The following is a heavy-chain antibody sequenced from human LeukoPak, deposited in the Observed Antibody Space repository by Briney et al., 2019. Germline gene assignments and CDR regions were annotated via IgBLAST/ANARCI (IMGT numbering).Heavy chain of an antibody. CDR1: GFTLSSYA. Sequence: GGSLRLSCAASGFTLSSYAMSWVRQAPGKGREWVSGISVSGADTYYADSVKGRFTISRDNSKNTVSLRLNSLRAEDSAIYYCASRKEYSTSSVFYWGQGTLVTVSS. J-gene: IGHJ4*02. CDR3: ASRKEYSTSSVFY. D-gene: IGHD6-6*01. CDR2: ISVSGADT. V-gene: IGHV3-23*01.